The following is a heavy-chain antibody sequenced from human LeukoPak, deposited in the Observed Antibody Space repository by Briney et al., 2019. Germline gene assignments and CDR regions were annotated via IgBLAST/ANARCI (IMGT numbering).Heavy chain of an antibody. CDR3: AKGGGITMIVVVINYFDY. CDR1: GFTFSSYA. V-gene: IGHV3-23*01. D-gene: IGHD3-22*01. CDR2: ISGSGGST. J-gene: IGHJ4*02. Sequence: GSLRLSCAASGFTFSSYAMSWVRQAPGKGLEWVSAISGSGGSTYYADSVKGRFTISRDNSKNTLYLQMNSLRAEDTAVYYCAKGGGITMIVVVINYFDYWGQGTLVTVSS.